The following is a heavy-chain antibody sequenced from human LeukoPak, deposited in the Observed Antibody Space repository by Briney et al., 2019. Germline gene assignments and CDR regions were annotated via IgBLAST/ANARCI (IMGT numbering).Heavy chain of an antibody. V-gene: IGHV3-30*04. CDR1: GFTFSSYA. Sequence: GRSLRLSCAASGFTFSSYAMHWVRQAPGKGLEWVAVISYDGSNKYYADSVKGRFTISRDNSKNTLYLQMNSLRAEDTAVYYSAREYYGSGSCDYWGQGTLVTVSS. CDR2: ISYDGSNK. D-gene: IGHD3-10*01. J-gene: IGHJ4*02. CDR3: AREYYGSGSCDY.